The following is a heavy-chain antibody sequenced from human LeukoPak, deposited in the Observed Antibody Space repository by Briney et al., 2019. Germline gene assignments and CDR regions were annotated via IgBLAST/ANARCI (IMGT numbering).Heavy chain of an antibody. CDR1: GFIFSNYA. CDR3: AKDPERWLQLRLGFSD. D-gene: IGHD5-24*01. V-gene: IGHV3-23*01. CDR2: ISGGDDTT. J-gene: IGHJ4*02. Sequence: GGSLRLSCAASGFIFSNYAMTWVRQGPGKGLEWVSTISGGDDTTTYGDSVKGRFTISRDNSNNTVYLQMDSLRAEDTAVYYCAKDPERWLQLRLGFSDWGQGTLVTVSS.